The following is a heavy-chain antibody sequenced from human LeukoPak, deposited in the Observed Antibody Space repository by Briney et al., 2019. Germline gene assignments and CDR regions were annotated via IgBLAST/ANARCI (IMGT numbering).Heavy chain of an antibody. Sequence: SETLPLTCTVSGGSISSYYWSWIRQPPGKGLEWIGYIYYSGSTNYNPSLKSRVTISVDTSKNQFSLKLSSVTAADTAVYYCARTHYYGSGSYCWFDPWGQGTLVTVSS. CDR2: IYYSGST. CDR3: ARTHYYGSGSYCWFDP. V-gene: IGHV4-59*01. J-gene: IGHJ5*02. D-gene: IGHD3-10*01. CDR1: GGSISSYY.